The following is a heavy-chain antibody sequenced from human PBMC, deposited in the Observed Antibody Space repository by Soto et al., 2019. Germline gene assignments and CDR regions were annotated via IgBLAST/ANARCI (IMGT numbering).Heavy chain of an antibody. Sequence: QVQLVVSGGGLVKPGGSLRISCAASGFTFSDYYISWIRQAPGKGLEWVSYISSTTHYIYYADSMRGRFTISRDNAKNAVYLEMNSLRAEDTAVYYCARESEDLTSNFDYWGQGTLVTVSS. J-gene: IGHJ4*02. V-gene: IGHV3-11*06. CDR2: ISSTTHYI. CDR1: GFTFSDYY. CDR3: ARESEDLTSNFDY.